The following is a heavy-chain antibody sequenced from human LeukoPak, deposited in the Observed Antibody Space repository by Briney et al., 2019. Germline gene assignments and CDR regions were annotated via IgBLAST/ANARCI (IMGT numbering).Heavy chain of an antibody. CDR3: ARGVEQQQIIGSERDYYYGMDV. D-gene: IGHD6-13*01. CDR2: INHSGST. Sequence: SETLSLTCAVYGGSLSGYYWSWIRQPPGKGLEWIGEINHSGSTNYNPSLKSRVTISVDTSKNQFSLKLSSVTAADTAVYYCARGVEQQQIIGSERDYYYGMDVWGQGTTVTVSS. J-gene: IGHJ6*02. V-gene: IGHV4-34*01. CDR1: GGSLSGYY.